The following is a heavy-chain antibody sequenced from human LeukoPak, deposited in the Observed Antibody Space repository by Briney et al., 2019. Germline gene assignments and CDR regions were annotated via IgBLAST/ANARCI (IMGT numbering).Heavy chain of an antibody. J-gene: IGHJ4*02. CDR3: ASTASYCTNGVCYRGGGFDY. CDR1: GFTFSSYA. D-gene: IGHD2-8*01. Sequence: GGSLRLSCAASGFTFSSYAMSWVRQAPGKGLEWVSAISGSGGSTYYADSVKGRFTISSDNSKNTLYLQMNSLRAEDTAVYYCASTASYCTNGVCYRGGGFDYWGQGTLVTVSS. V-gene: IGHV3-23*01. CDR2: ISGSGGST.